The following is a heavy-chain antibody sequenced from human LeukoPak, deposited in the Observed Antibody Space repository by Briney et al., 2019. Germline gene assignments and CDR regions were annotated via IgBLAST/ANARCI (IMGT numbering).Heavy chain of an antibody. V-gene: IGHV3-74*01. J-gene: IGHJ4*02. Sequence: GVSLRLSCAASGFTFSSYWMHWVPQAPGRGLVWVTRNSDGTSTRYADSVKGRFNIFRDNAENKLYLQMTSLRAEDTAVYYCAREVYSSGWSSFDYWGQGALVTVSS. CDR3: AREVYSSGWSSFDY. CDR2: NSDGTST. CDR1: GFTFSSYW. D-gene: IGHD6-19*01.